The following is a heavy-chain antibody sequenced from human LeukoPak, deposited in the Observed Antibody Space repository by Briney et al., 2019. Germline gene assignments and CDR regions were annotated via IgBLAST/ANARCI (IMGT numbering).Heavy chain of an antibody. V-gene: IGHV3-30*04. CDR1: GFTFSSYA. J-gene: IGHJ4*02. CDR3: ASLPPMVRGVIPD. CDR2: ISYDGSNK. D-gene: IGHD3-10*01. Sequence: PGGSLRLSCAASGFTFSSYAMHWVRQAPGKGLEWVAVISYDGSNKYYADSVKGRFTISRDNSKNTLYLQMNSLRAEDTAVYYCASLPPMVRGVIPDWGQGTLVTVSS.